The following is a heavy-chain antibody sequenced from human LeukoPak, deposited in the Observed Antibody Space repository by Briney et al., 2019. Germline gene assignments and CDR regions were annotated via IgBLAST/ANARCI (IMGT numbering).Heavy chain of an antibody. V-gene: IGHV3-23*01. CDR3: AKGGKWDVTPFDY. J-gene: IGHJ4*02. Sequence: GGSLRLSCAASGFTFTSYSMNWVRQAPGKGLEWVSTISGGGGSTYYADSVKGRFTISRDNTKNTLYLQVNSLRAEDTAVYYCAKGGKWDVTPFDYWGQGTLVTVSS. D-gene: IGHD1-26*01. CDR1: GFTFTSYS. CDR2: ISGGGGST.